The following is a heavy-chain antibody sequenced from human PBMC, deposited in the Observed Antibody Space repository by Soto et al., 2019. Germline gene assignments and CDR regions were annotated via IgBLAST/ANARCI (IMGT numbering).Heavy chain of an antibody. CDR3: AREGCSSTSCYAFDYYYMDV. V-gene: IGHV4-31*03. Sequence: SETLYLSCTVSGGSISSGGYYWSWIRQHPGKGLEWIGYIYYSGSTYYNPSLKSRVTISVDTSKNQFSLKLSSVTAADTAVYYCAREGCSSTSCYAFDYYYMDVWGKGTTVTVSS. J-gene: IGHJ6*03. CDR1: GGSISSGGYY. CDR2: IYYSGST. D-gene: IGHD2-2*01.